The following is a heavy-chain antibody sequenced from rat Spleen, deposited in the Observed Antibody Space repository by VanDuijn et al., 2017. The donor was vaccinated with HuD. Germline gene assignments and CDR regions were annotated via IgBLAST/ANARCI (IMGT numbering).Heavy chain of an antibody. CDR2: IIYDGSRT. D-gene: IGHD1-11*01. V-gene: IGHV5S10*01. Sequence: EVQLVESGGGLVQPGRSLKLSCAASGFTFSDYNMAWVRQAPKKGLEWVATIIYDGSRTYYRDSVKGRFTISRDNAKSTLYLQMDSLRSEDTATYYGATHGGGYGWFAYWGQGTLVTVSS. CDR3: ATHGGGYGWFAY. J-gene: IGHJ3*01. CDR1: GFTFSDYN.